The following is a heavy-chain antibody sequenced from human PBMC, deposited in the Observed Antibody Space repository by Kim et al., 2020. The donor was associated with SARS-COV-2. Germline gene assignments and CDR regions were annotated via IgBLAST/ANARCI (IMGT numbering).Heavy chain of an antibody. D-gene: IGHD2-15*01. Sequence: GGSLRLSCAASGFTVSSNYMSWVRQAPGKGLEWVSIIYSADNTYYTDSVKGRFTVPRDNSKNTVYLQMNSLRVEDTAIYYCASARSGSFSLQTHFDYLGQGTLVTVS. J-gene: IGHJ4*02. CDR1: GFTVSSNY. CDR3: ASARSGSFSLQTHFDY. V-gene: IGHV3-53*01. CDR2: IYSADNT.